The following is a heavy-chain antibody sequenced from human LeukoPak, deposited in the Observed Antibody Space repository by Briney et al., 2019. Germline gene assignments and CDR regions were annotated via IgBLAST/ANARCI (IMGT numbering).Heavy chain of an antibody. J-gene: IGHJ3*02. CDR1: GGTFSSYA. CDR3: AREGHGSGSYYTLDAFDI. CDR2: IIPILGIA. Sequence: SVKVFCKASGGTFSSYAISWVRQAPGQGLEWMGRIIPILGIANYAQKFQGRVTITADKSTSTAYMELSSLRSEDTAVYYCAREGHGSGSYYTLDAFDIWGQGTMVTVSS. D-gene: IGHD3-10*01. V-gene: IGHV1-69*04.